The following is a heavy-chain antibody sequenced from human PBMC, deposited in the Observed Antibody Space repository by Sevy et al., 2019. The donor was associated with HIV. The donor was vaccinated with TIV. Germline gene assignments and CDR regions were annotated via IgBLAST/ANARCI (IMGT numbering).Heavy chain of an antibody. Sequence: GGSLRLSCAASGFTFSSYSMNWVRQAPGKGLEWVSSISSSSSYIYYSDSVKGRFTISRDNAKNSLYLQMNSLRAEDTAVYYCATLFRYCSGGSCGRADYWVQGTLVTVSS. CDR1: GFTFSSYS. J-gene: IGHJ4*02. D-gene: IGHD2-15*01. CDR3: ATLFRYCSGGSCGRADY. V-gene: IGHV3-21*01. CDR2: ISSSSSYI.